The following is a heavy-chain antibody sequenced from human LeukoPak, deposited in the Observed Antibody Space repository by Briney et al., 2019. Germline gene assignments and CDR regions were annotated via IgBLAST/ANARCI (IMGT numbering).Heavy chain of an antibody. D-gene: IGHD3-3*01. CDR2: IYYSGST. J-gene: IGHJ3*02. Sequence: PSETLSLTCTVSGGSISSGGYYWSWIRQHPGKGLEWIGYIYYSGSTYYNPSLKSRVTISVDTSKNQFSLKLSSVTAADTAVYYCAGGTYYDFWSARGAFDIWGQGTMVTVSS. CDR1: GGSISSGGYY. CDR3: AGGTYYDFWSARGAFDI. V-gene: IGHV4-31*03.